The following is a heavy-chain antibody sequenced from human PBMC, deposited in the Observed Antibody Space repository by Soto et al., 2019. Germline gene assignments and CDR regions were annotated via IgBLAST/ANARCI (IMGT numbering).Heavy chain of an antibody. Sequence: LKISCQCSGYTFSNFWIAWVRQLPGKGLEYMGIIYPGDSETRYSPSFHGKVTISADRSIGTAYLQWSSLEASDSAFYFCARSPRSSPYFDYWGQGALVTVSS. D-gene: IGHD6-13*01. J-gene: IGHJ4*02. V-gene: IGHV5-51*01. CDR2: IYPGDSET. CDR3: ARSPRSSPYFDY. CDR1: GYTFSNFW.